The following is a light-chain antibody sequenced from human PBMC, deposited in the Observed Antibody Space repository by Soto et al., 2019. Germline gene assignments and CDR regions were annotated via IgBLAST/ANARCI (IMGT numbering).Light chain of an antibody. J-gene: IGLJ1*01. Sequence: QSALTQPPSASGSPGQSVTISCTGTKNDIGVYDFVSWYQHHPGKAPRLIIYEVVQRPSGVPDRFSGSKSGNTASLTVSGLQAADEAEYFCKSYAGSNTYVFGSGTKVTGL. CDR1: KNDIGVYDF. CDR3: KSYAGSNTYV. V-gene: IGLV2-8*01. CDR2: EVV.